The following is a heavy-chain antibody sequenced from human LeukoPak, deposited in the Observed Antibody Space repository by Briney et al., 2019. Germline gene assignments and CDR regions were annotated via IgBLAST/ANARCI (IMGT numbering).Heavy chain of an antibody. CDR3: ARDPVPSGYNWFDP. CDR2: ISSSGSTI. D-gene: IGHD1-1*01. Sequence: PGGSLRLSCAASGFTFSSYEMNWVRQAPGKGLEWVSYISSSGSTIYYADSVKGRFTISRDNAKNSLYLQMNSLRAEDTAVYYCARDPVPSGYNWFDPWGQGTLVTVSS. V-gene: IGHV3-48*03. J-gene: IGHJ5*02. CDR1: GFTFSSYE.